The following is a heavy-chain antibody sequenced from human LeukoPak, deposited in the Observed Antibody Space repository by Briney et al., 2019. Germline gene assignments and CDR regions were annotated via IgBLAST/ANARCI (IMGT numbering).Heavy chain of an antibody. CDR2: INPNSGGT. CDR1: GYTFTGYY. D-gene: IGHD6-19*01. Sequence: ASVKVSCEASGYTFTGYYMHWVRQAPGQGLEWMGWINPNSGGTNYAQKFQGRVTMTRDTSISTAYMELSGLRSDDTAVYYCARDGVAVALESYYYYYYMDVWGKGTTVTISS. CDR3: ARDGVAVALESYYYYYYMDV. V-gene: IGHV1-2*02. J-gene: IGHJ6*03.